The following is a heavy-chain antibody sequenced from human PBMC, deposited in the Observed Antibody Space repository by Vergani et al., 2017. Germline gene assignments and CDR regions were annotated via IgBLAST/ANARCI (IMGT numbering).Heavy chain of an antibody. J-gene: IGHJ4*02. V-gene: IGHV3-72*01. CDR1: GFIFSDHY. CDR2: IKNKANEYTT. D-gene: IGHD3-16*01. Sequence: EVQVVESGGGLFQPGGSLRLSCAASGFIFSDHYMDWVRQAPGKGLEWVGRIKNKANEYTTQYAGSVKGRFTISRDNSKSIAYLQMSSLKAEDTAVYYCTRDRIDDSYAYCDYWGQGTLVTVSP. CDR3: TRDRIDDSYAYCDY.